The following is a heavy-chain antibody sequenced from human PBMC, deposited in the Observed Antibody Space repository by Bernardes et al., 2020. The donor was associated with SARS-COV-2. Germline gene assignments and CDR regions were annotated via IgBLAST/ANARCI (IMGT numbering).Heavy chain of an antibody. J-gene: IGHJ4*02. CDR3: AKGAVYCGGDCYMFDY. CDR2: IRSSGNA. Sequence: GSLRLSCAASGFTFSRYAMRWVRQAPGKGLEWVSSIRSSGNAYYADSVKGRFTISRDNSKNTVYLQMNGLRAEDTAIYYCAKGAVYCGGDCYMFDYWGPGTPVTVSS. V-gene: IGHV3-23*01. D-gene: IGHD2-21*02. CDR1: GFTFSRYA.